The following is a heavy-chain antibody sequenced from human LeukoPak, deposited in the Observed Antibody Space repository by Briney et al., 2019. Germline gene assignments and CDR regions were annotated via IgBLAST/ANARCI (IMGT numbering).Heavy chain of an antibody. CDR2: IYYSGST. J-gene: IGHJ4*02. Sequence: TSETLSLTCTVSGGSISSYYWSWIRQPPGKGLEWIGYIYYSGSTNYNPSLKSRVTISVDTSKNQFSLKLSSVTAADTAVYYCARSPSIAAAGSPDYWGQGTLVTVSS. D-gene: IGHD6-13*01. CDR3: ARSPSIAAAGSPDY. V-gene: IGHV4-59*01. CDR1: GGSISSYY.